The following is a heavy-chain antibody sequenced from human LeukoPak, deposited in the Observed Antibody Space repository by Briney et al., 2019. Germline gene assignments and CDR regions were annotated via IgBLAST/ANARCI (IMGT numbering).Heavy chain of an antibody. CDR2: ISWNGGSI. V-gene: IGHV3-9*01. CDR1: GFTFSSYS. Sequence: GGSLRLSCAASGFTFSSYSMNWVRQAPGKGLEWVSGISWNGGSIGYADSVKGRFTISRDNAKNSLYLQMNSLRAEDTALYYCAKMEPYYYGSGSYYKGYFDYWGQGTLVTVSS. D-gene: IGHD3-10*01. CDR3: AKMEPYYYGSGSYYKGYFDY. J-gene: IGHJ4*02.